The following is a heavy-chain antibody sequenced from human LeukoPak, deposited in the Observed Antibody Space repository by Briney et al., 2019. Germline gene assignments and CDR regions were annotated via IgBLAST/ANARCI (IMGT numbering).Heavy chain of an antibody. CDR1: GFTFSSYE. V-gene: IGHV3-48*03. CDR3: AGGTGAYSSGWGFDY. D-gene: IGHD6-19*01. J-gene: IGHJ4*02. Sequence: PGGSLRLSCAASGFTFSSYEMNWVRQAPGKGLEWVSYISSGGSTINYADSVKGRFTISRDNAKNSLYLQMNSLRADDTAVYYCAGGTGAYSSGWGFDYWGQGTLVTVSS. CDR2: ISSGGSTI.